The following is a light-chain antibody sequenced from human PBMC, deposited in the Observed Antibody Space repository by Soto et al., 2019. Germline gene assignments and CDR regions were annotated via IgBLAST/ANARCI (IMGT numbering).Light chain of an antibody. CDR3: QQYGSSSWT. CDR1: QSVSSSY. J-gene: IGKJ1*01. CDR2: GAS. V-gene: IGKV3-20*01. Sequence: EIGMPQYPAPLSVSPGERSTLSCMASQSVSSSYLAWYQQKPGQAPRLLIYGASSRATGIPDRFSGSGSGTDFTLTISRLEPEDFAVYYCQQYGSSSWTFGQGTKVDIK.